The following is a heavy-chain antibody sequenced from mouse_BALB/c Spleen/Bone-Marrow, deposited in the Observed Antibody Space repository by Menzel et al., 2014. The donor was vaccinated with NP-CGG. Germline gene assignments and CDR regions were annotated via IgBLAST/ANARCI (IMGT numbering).Heavy chain of an antibody. CDR3: ARELLAY. Sequence: LVESGGGLVQPGGSRKLSCAASGFTFSSFGMHWVRQAPEKGLEWVAYISSGSSTIYYADTVKGRFTISRDNPKNTLFLQMTSLRSEDTAMYYCARELLAYWGQGTLVTVSA. V-gene: IGHV5-17*02. CDR1: GFTFSSFG. J-gene: IGHJ3*01. CDR2: ISSGSSTI. D-gene: IGHD2-12*01.